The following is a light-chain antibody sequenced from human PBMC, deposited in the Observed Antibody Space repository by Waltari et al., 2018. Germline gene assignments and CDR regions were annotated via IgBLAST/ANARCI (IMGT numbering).Light chain of an antibody. Sequence: DIQMTQSPSSLSASVGDRVTITCRASQNINSCLNWYQQKPGKAPKLLIYAASSLQSGVPSRFSSSGCGADYTLTISSLQPEEVVTSYCQQSYSNSPLTFGQGTQVEIK. CDR3: QQSYSNSPLT. J-gene: IGKJ1*01. CDR2: AAS. CDR1: QNINSC. V-gene: IGKV1-39*01.